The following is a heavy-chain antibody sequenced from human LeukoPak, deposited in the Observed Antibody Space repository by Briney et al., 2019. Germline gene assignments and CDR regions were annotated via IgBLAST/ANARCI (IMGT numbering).Heavy chain of an antibody. CDR2: IYYSGST. CDR3: ARGDRGRWLL. D-gene: IGHD5-24*01. V-gene: IGHV4-31*03. J-gene: IGHJ4*02. CDR1: GGSISSGGYY. Sequence: SETLSLTCTVSGGSISSGGYYWSWIRQHPGKGLEWIGYIYYSGSTYYNPSLKSRVTISVDTSKNQFSLKLSSVTAADTAVYYCARGDRGRWLLWGQGTLVTVSS.